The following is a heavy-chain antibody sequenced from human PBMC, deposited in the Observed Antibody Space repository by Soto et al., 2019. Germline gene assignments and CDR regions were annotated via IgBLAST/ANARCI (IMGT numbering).Heavy chain of an antibody. V-gene: IGHV4-38-2*02. CDR3: ARDTVVVPAAGGWFDP. Sequence: SETLSLTCAVSGYSISSGYYWGWIRQPPGKGLEWIGSIYHSGSTYYNPSLKSRVTISVDTSKNQFSLKLSSVTAADTAVYYCARDTVVVPAAGGWFDPWGQGTLVTVSS. CDR2: IYHSGST. CDR1: GYSISSGYY. J-gene: IGHJ5*02. D-gene: IGHD2-2*01.